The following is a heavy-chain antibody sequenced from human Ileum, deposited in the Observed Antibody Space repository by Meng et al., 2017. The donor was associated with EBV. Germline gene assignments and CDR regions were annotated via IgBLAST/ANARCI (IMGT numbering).Heavy chain of an antibody. CDR3: AKEYRTGWE. J-gene: IGHJ4*02. CDR2: IYGDGGTT. CDR1: RLIVSNYG. D-gene: IGHD6-19*01. V-gene: IGHV3-23*01. Sequence: GKLWGSGGGLVQRGWTLSSSCAADRLIVSNYGMSWVDEIPGEGLGWVAAIYGDGGTTLYADSVQCRFTISRDNSKNTLDLQMNGLRVEDTALYCCAKEYRTGWEWGRGTLVTVSS.